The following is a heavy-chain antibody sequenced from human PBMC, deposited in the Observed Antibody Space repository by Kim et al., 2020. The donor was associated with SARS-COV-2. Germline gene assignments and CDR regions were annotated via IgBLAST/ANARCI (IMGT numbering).Heavy chain of an antibody. V-gene: IGHV3-15*01. CDR2: IKSKSDGGTP. D-gene: IGHD2-2*01. CDR1: GIPFSNAW. CDR3: TTVSMR. Sequence: GGSLRLSCVVSGIPFSNAWFNWVRQAPGKGLEWVGRIKSKSDGGTPDLAAPGTGRFAISRDDSKNTLYLLMNSLRTDDSAVYYCTTVSMRWGQGTLVTVS. J-gene: IGHJ4*02.